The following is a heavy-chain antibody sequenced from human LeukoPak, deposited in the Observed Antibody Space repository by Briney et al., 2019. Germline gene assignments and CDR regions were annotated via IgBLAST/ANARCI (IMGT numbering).Heavy chain of an antibody. CDR2: ISSRSGYI. D-gene: IGHD1-26*01. V-gene: IGHV3-21*04. J-gene: IGHJ4*02. CDR1: GFTFSSYS. CDR3: ARHRNSGSYVFDY. Sequence: GGSLRLSCAASGFTFSSYSMNWVRQAPGKGLEWVSSISSRSGYIYYADSVKGRFTISRDNAKNSLYLQMNSLRAEDTAVYYCARHRNSGSYVFDYWGQGALVTVSS.